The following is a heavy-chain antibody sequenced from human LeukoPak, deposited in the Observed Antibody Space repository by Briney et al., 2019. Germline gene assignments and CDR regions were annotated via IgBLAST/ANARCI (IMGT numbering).Heavy chain of an antibody. CDR1: GFTISDHY. CDR3: ARAGDYYSTGDC. V-gene: IGHV3-72*01. J-gene: IGHJ4*02. Sequence: PGGSLRLSWAASGFTISDHYMDWVRQAPGKGLEWVGRSRNKANRYTTEYAASVKGRFTISRDDSNNSLYLQMSSLKTDDTAVYYCARAGDYYSTGDCWGQGTLVTVSS. CDR2: SRNKANRYTT. D-gene: IGHD3-22*01.